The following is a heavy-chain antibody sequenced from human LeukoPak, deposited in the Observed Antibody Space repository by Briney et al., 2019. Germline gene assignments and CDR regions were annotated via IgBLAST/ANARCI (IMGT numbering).Heavy chain of an antibody. J-gene: IGHJ4*02. CDR1: DFTFSNHA. Sequence: GGSLTLSCAASDFTFSNHAMSWGCHAQAPGMQWVAVISGGGRTTEYADFVKGRFTISRDNSKNTLSLQMNSLTVEDTAIYFCAKNVVVKRYIDFWGQGTLVTVSS. V-gene: IGHV3-23*01. CDR2: ISGGGRTT. D-gene: IGHD2-15*01. CDR3: AKNVVVKRYIDF.